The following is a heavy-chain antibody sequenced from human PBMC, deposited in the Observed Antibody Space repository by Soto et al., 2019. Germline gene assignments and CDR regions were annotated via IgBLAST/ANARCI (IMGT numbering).Heavy chain of an antibody. J-gene: IGHJ4*02. Sequence: SETLSLTCTVSGDSISRSSFYWGWIRQSPGKGLECIGIVYFTGSTNYNPSLKSRVTMSVDRSRNQFSLQLTSLTAADTAVYYCARHVRSGSYFDCWGQGNLVT. V-gene: IGHV4-39*01. CDR1: GDSISRSSFY. CDR2: VYFTGST. CDR3: ARHVRSGSYFDC. D-gene: IGHD1-26*01.